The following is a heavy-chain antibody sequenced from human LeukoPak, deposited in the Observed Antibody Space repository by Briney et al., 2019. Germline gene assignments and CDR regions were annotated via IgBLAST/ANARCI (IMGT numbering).Heavy chain of an antibody. CDR2: IYSGGST. D-gene: IGHD2-2*01. V-gene: IGHV3-66*01. CDR3: AKVGYCSSTSCPIYYYYGMDV. J-gene: IGHJ6*02. Sequence: PGGSLRLACAASGFTVSSNYMSWVRQAPGKGLEWVSVIYSGGSTYYPDSVKGRLTISRDNSKHTLYLQLNSLRAEDTAVYYCAKVGYCSSTSCPIYYYYGMDVWGQGTTVTVSS. CDR1: GFTVSSNY.